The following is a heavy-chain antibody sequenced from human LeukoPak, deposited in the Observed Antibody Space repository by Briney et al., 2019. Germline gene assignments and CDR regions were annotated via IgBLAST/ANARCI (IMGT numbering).Heavy chain of an antibody. CDR3: ARDPGIGSPMVRGVITPYYFDY. V-gene: IGHV3-30-3*01. J-gene: IGHJ4*02. D-gene: IGHD3-10*01. CDR2: ISYDGSNK. CDR1: GFTFSSYA. Sequence: PGGSLRLSCAASGFTFSSYAMHWVRQAPGKGLEWVAVISYDGSNKYYADSVKGRFTISRDNSKNTLYLQMNSLRAEDTAVYYCARDPGIGSPMVRGVITPYYFDYWGQGTLVTVSS.